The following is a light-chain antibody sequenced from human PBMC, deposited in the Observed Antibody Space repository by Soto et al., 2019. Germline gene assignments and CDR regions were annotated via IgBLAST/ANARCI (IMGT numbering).Light chain of an antibody. Sequence: EIVLTQSPGFLSVSPGERATLSCRASQTVRNGYLAWYQHKAGQAPRLLIYRTLSRAAGIPDRVSGSGSGTDFTLTISRLEPEDFAVYFCQQYADSPVTFGGGTKVEIK. CDR2: RTL. V-gene: IGKV3-20*01. CDR3: QQYADSPVT. J-gene: IGKJ4*01. CDR1: QTVRNGY.